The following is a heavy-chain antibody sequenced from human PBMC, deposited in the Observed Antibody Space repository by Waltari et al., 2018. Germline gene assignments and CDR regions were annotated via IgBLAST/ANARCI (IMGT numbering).Heavy chain of an antibody. Sequence: EVQLLESGGGLVQPGGSLRLSCAASGFTLSSFAMSWVRQAPGKGREGVSVLSGSGESTFYADSVKGRFTISRDNSKNTLYLHMNSLRAEDTAVYYCAKDGVNGGSRARFLDFRGQGTLVTVSS. CDR1: GFTLSSFA. CDR3: AKDGVNGGSRARFLDF. D-gene: IGHD2-15*01. J-gene: IGHJ4*02. V-gene: IGHV3-23*01. CDR2: LSGSGEST.